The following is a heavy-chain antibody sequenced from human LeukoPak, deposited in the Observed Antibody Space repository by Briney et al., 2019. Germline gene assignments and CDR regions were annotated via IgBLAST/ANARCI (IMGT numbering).Heavy chain of an antibody. J-gene: IGHJ4*02. CDR3: ARLPGTNWMGEYYFDY. V-gene: IGHV4-34*01. D-gene: IGHD3-16*01. CDR1: GGSLSGHY. CDR2: INHSGST. Sequence: SETLSLTCAVYGGSLSGHYWSWIRQPPGKGLEWIGEINHSGSTNYNPSLKSRVTISVDTSKNQFSLRLSSVTAADTAVYYCARLPGTNWMGEYYFDYWGQGTLVTVSS.